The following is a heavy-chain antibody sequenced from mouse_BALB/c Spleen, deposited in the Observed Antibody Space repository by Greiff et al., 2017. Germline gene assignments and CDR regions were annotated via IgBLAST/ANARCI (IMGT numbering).Heavy chain of an antibody. J-gene: IGHJ4*01. Sequence: VQLQQSGPGLVAPSQSLSITCTVSGFSLTGYGVNWVRQPPGKGLEWLGMIWGDGSTDYNSALKSRLSISKDNSKSQVFLKMNSLHTDDTARYYCARDPSYYAMDYWGQGTSVTVSS. CDR1: GFSLTGYG. CDR2: IWGDGST. CDR3: ARDPSYYAMDY. V-gene: IGHV2-6-7*01.